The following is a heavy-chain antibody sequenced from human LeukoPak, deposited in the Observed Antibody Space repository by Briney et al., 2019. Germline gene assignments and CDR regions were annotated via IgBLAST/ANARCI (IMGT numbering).Heavy chain of an antibody. V-gene: IGHV1-18*01. CDR3: ARDLFVEDSGRYFIS. CDR2: ISISNGNT. D-gene: IGHD3-10*01. J-gene: IGHJ4*02. CDR1: GYSFSNYV. Sequence: GASVKVSCKASGYSFSNYVLTWVRQAPGQGLEWMGQISISNGNTKYAQKLQGRVTMTTDIPTTTAYMELRSLRSDDTAVYYCARDLFVEDSGRYFISWGQGTLVTVSS.